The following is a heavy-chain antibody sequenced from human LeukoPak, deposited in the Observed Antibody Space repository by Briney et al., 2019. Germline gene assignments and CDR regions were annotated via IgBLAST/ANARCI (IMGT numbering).Heavy chain of an antibody. CDR2: IYYSGST. V-gene: IGHV4-31*03. D-gene: IGHD3-3*01. CDR3: AGSDGDPGYFDY. Sequence: SETLSLTCTVSGGSISSGGYYWSWIRQHPGKGLEWIGYIYYSGSTYYNPSLKSRVTISVDTSKNQFSLKLSSVTAADTAVYYCAGSDGDPGYFDYWGQGTLVTVSS. J-gene: IGHJ4*02. CDR1: GGSISSGGYY.